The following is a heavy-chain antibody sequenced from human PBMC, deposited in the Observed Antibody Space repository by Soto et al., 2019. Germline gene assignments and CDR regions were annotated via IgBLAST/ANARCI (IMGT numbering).Heavy chain of an antibody. V-gene: IGHV3-11*01. CDR2: IRSTTSTV. J-gene: IGHJ4*02. CDR3: AGLRDDF. Sequence: QVQLVESGGGLVEPGGYLRLSCAASGFTFSDYDMSWVRQAPGKGLEYISYIRSTTSTVFYADSVKGRFTISRDNAKSSLYLQMNSLRAEDTAVYYCAGLRDDFWGPGTLVTVSS. D-gene: IGHD3-10*01. CDR1: GFTFSDYD.